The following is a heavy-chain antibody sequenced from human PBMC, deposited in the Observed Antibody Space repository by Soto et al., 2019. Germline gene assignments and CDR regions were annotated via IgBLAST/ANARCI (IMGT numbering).Heavy chain of an antibody. CDR1: GDSISSPDYY. D-gene: IGHD3-3*02. CDR2: VYYRGSI. Sequence: SETLSRTCSVSGDSISSPDYYWSWIRQAPEKGLELIGYVYYRGSIYYTPSFESRVSISVDTSKNQFSLRLTSVTAADSAMYFCARVTFTPNWFDSWGQGILVTVSS. CDR3: ARVTFTPNWFDS. J-gene: IGHJ5*01. V-gene: IGHV4-30-4*01.